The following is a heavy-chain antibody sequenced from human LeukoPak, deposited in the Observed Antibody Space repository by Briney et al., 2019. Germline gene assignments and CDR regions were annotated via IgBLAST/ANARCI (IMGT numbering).Heavy chain of an antibody. V-gene: IGHV3-21*01. CDR2: ISSSGSYI. CDR1: GLTFSSYS. CDR3: ARADLAAATPYFDY. D-gene: IGHD6-13*01. Sequence: GGSLRLSCAASGLTFSSYSMNWIRQAPGERLEWVSSISSSGSYIYYADSVKGRFTISRDNAKNSLYLQMNSLRAEDTAVYYCARADLAAATPYFDYWGQGTLVTVSS. J-gene: IGHJ4*02.